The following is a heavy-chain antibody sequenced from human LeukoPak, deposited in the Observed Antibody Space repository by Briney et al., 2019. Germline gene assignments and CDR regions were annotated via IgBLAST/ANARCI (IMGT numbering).Heavy chain of an antibody. J-gene: IGHJ3*02. CDR3: ARDPDYVWGSYRSRGRNAFDI. D-gene: IGHD3-16*02. CDR2: INTNTGNP. V-gene: IGHV7-4-1*02. CDR1: GYIFTSYA. Sequence: ASVKVSCKASGYIFTSYAMNWVRQAPGQGLEWMGWINTNTGNPTYAQGFTGRFVFSLDTSVSTAYLQISSLKAEDTAVYYCARDPDYVWGSYRSRGRNAFDIWGQGTMVTVSS.